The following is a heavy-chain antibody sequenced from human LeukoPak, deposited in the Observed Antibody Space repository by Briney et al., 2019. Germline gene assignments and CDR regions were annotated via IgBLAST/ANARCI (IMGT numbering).Heavy chain of an antibody. Sequence: PGGSLRLSCAASGFTFDDYGMSWVRQAPGKGLEWVSGINWNGGSTGYADSVKGRFTISRVNAKNSLYLQMNSLRAEDTALYYCARVYSYGYTVYYYYYMDVWGKGTTVTVSS. D-gene: IGHD5-18*01. CDR2: INWNGGST. V-gene: IGHV3-20*04. CDR3: ARVYSYGYTVYYYYYMDV. CDR1: GFTFDDYG. J-gene: IGHJ6*03.